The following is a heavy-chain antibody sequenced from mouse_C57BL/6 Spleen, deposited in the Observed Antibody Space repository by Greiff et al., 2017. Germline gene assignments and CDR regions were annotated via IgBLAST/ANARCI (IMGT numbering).Heavy chain of an antibody. CDR3: ARDSNSWYFDV. CDR1: GFTFSSYA. Sequence: EVKVVESGGGLVKPGGSLKLSCAASGFTFSSYAMSWVRQTPEKRLEWVATISDGGSYTYYPDNVKGRFTISRDNAKNNLYLQMSHLKSEDTAMYYCARDSNSWYFDVWGTGTSVTVSS. D-gene: IGHD2-5*01. V-gene: IGHV5-4*01. J-gene: IGHJ1*03. CDR2: ISDGGSYT.